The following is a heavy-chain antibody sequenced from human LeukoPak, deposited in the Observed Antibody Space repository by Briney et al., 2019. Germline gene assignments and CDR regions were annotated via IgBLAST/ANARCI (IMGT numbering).Heavy chain of an antibody. CDR2: ISAYNGNT. D-gene: IGHD6-19*01. CDR1: GYTFSSYG. V-gene: IGHV1-18*01. Sequence: ASVKGACKASGYTFSSYGLSWVRQAPGQGLEWMGWISAYNGNTNYAQQLQGRVTMTTDTSTSTAYMELRSLRSDDTAVYYCARDTGDSSGWNFDYLGQGTLVTVSS. J-gene: IGHJ4*02. CDR3: ARDTGDSSGWNFDY.